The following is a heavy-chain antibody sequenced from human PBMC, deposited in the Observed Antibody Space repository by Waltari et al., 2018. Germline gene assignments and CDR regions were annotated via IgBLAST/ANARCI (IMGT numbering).Heavy chain of an antibody. CDR3: ARGVRSAFDI. CDR2: IWYDGSNK. CDR1: GFTFSSYG. V-gene: IGHV3-33*01. D-gene: IGHD6-6*01. J-gene: IGHJ3*02. Sequence: QVQRVESGGGVVQPGRSLRLSCAASGFTFSSYGMQWVRQAPGKGLEWVAVIWYDGSNKYYADSVKGRFTISRDNSKNTLYLQMNSLRAEDTAVYYCARGVRSAFDIWGQGTMVTVSS.